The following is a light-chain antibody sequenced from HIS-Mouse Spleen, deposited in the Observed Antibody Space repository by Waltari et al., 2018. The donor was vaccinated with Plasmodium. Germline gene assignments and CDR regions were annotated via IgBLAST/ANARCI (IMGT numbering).Light chain of an antibody. Sequence: DIQMTQSHSTLSASVGYRVTIPCRASQSISSWLAWYQQKPGKAPKLLIYKASSLESGVPSRFSGSGSGTEFTLTISSLQPDDFATYYCQQYNSYSWTFGQGTKVEIK. V-gene: IGKV1-5*03. CDR3: QQYNSYSWT. CDR1: QSISSW. CDR2: KAS. J-gene: IGKJ1*01.